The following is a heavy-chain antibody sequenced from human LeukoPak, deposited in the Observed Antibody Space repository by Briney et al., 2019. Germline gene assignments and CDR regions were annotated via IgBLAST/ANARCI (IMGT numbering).Heavy chain of an antibody. V-gene: IGHV4-31*03. Sequence: PSETLSLTCTVSGGSISSGGYYWSWIRQHPGKGLEWIGYIYYSGSTYYNPSLKSRVTISVDTSKNQSSLKLSSVTAADTAVYYCAREVYSSSWYEKLDAFDIWGQGTMVTVSS. J-gene: IGHJ3*02. CDR3: AREVYSSSWYEKLDAFDI. D-gene: IGHD6-13*01. CDR2: IYYSGST. CDR1: GGSISSGGYY.